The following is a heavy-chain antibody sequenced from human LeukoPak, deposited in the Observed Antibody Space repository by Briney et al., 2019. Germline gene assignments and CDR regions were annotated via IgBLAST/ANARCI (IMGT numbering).Heavy chain of an antibody. CDR1: GGTFSSYA. J-gene: IGHJ4*02. CDR3: APYYDSSGYKLPLSY. Sequence: SVKVSCKAFGGTFSSYAISWVRQAPGQGLEWMGRIIPILGIANYAQKFQGRVTITADKSTSTAYMELSSLRSEDTAVYYCAPYYDSSGYKLPLSYWGQGTLVTVSS. CDR2: IIPILGIA. D-gene: IGHD3-22*01. V-gene: IGHV1-69*04.